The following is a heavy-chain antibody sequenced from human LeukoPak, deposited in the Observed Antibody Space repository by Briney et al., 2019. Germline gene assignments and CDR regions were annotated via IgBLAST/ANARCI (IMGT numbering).Heavy chain of an antibody. Sequence: PGGSLRLSCAASGFTFSSYGMNWVRQAPGKGLEWVSYISSSSSTIYYADSVKGRFTISRDNAKNSLYLQMNSLRAEDTAVYYCAREVSHCSSTSCSSGDYWGQGTLVTVSS. J-gene: IGHJ4*02. CDR2: ISSSSSTI. CDR1: GFTFSSYG. CDR3: AREVSHCSSTSCSSGDY. V-gene: IGHV3-48*01. D-gene: IGHD2-2*01.